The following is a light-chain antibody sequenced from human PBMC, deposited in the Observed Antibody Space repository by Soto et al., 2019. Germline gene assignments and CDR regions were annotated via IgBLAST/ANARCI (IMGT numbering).Light chain of an antibody. J-gene: IGLJ2*01. Sequence: QLVLTQPPSVSGAPGQRVTISCTGLSSNIGAGFDVHWYQQLPGTAPKLLIYSNINRPSGVPDRFSGSKSGTSASLAITGLQAEDEADYYCQSFDSSLSDVVFGGGTKLTVL. CDR3: QSFDSSLSDVV. CDR2: SNI. V-gene: IGLV1-40*01. CDR1: SSNIGAGFD.